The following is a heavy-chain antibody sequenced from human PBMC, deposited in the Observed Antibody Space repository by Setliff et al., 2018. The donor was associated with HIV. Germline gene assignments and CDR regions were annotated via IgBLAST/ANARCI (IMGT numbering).Heavy chain of an antibody. V-gene: IGHV1-8*03. CDR3: AQAQTSVSDSYYQYLQH. D-gene: IGHD3-10*01. CDR2: VNPNSGNT. J-gene: IGHJ1*01. Sequence: ASVKVSCKASGGAFSSYALNWVRQATGQGLEWMGWVNPNSGNTGYAQKFQGRVTITRNTSISTAYMELSSLRSEDTAVYYCAQAQTSVSDSYYQYLQHWGQGTLVTVSS. CDR1: GGAFSSYA.